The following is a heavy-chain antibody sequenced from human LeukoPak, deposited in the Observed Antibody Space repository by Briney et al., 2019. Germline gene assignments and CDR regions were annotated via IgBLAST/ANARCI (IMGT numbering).Heavy chain of an antibody. CDR2: MNPNSGKT. CDR1: GYTFNSYD. CDR3: ARDADYTNYRFDY. D-gene: IGHD4-11*01. Sequence: ASVKVSCKASGYTFNSYDIHWVRQATGQGPEWMGWMNPNSGKTGYAQKFQGRVTFTRYSSISTAYMDLSSLRSEDTAVYYCARDADYTNYRFDYWGPGTLVTVSS. J-gene: IGHJ4*02. V-gene: IGHV1-8*03.